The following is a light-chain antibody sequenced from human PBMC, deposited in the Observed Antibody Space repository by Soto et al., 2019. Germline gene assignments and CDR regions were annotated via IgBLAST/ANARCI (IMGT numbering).Light chain of an antibody. Sequence: QSVLTQAASVSGSPGQSITISFTGTSSDVGGYNYVSWYQQHPGKAPKLMIYEVSNRPSGVSNRFSGSKSGNTASLTISGLQAEDEADYYCSSYTPASTYVFGTGTKVTVL. CDR2: EVS. CDR1: SSDVGGYNY. V-gene: IGLV2-14*01. CDR3: SSYTPASTYV. J-gene: IGLJ1*01.